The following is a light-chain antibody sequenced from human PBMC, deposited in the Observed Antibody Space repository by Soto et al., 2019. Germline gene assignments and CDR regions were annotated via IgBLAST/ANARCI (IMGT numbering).Light chain of an antibody. J-gene: IGKJ1*01. CDR3: QQYYSYPRA. Sequence: EIVMTQSPATRSVSPGERATLSCRASQSVRSNLAWYQQKPGQAPRLLIYDASNRATGIPARFSGSGSGTDFTLTISCLQSEDFATYYCQQYYSYPRAFGQGTKVDIK. CDR1: QSVRSN. V-gene: IGKV3D-15*01. CDR2: DAS.